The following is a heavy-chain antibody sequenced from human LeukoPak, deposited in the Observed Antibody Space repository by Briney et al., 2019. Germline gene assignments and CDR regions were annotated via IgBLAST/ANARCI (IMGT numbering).Heavy chain of an antibody. CDR2: IYYSGST. Sequence: SETLSLTCTVSGGSISSSSYYWGWIRQPPGKGLEWIGSIYYSGSTYYNPSLKSRVTISVDTSKNQFSLKLSSVTAADTAVHYCARHNQWLVPCDYWGQGTLVTVSS. J-gene: IGHJ4*02. CDR3: ARHNQWLVPCDY. CDR1: GGSISSSSYY. D-gene: IGHD6-19*01. V-gene: IGHV4-39*01.